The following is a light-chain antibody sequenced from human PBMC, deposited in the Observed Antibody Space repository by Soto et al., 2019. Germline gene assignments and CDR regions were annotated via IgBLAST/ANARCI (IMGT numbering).Light chain of an antibody. Sequence: DIQLTQSPSFLSASVGDRVTITCRASKGISSYLAWYQQKPGKAPKLLIYAASTLQSGVPSRFSGSGSGTEFTLTISSLQPEDFATYYCQQLNSYPVTFGGGTKGEIK. CDR3: QQLNSYPVT. CDR1: KGISSY. V-gene: IGKV1-9*01. CDR2: AAS. J-gene: IGKJ4*01.